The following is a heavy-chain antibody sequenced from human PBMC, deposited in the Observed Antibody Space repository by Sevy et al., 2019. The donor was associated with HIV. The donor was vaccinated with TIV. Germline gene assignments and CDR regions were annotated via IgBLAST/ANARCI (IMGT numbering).Heavy chain of an antibody. Sequence: GGSLRLSCAASGFNVNDNYMTWVRQAPGKGLEWVSIIHADGSSYYADSVKGRFTMSRDDSKNIGNLQMNSLRADDTAVYYCARAGSFCGNECYLYYYYGMDVWGQGTAVTVSS. V-gene: IGHV3-53*01. CDR2: IHADGSS. D-gene: IGHD3-10*01. CDR3: ARAGSFCGNECYLYYYYGMDV. J-gene: IGHJ6*02. CDR1: GFNVNDNY.